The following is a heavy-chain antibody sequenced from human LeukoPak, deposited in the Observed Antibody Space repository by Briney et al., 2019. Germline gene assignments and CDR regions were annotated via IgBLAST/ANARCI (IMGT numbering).Heavy chain of an antibody. V-gene: IGHV3-9*01. D-gene: IGHD3-22*01. CDR1: GFTFDDYA. CDR3: AKDIFAYYYDSSGYAFDI. J-gene: IGHJ3*02. Sequence: GGSLRLSCAASGFTFDDYAMHWVRQAPGKGLEWASGISWNSGSIGYADSVKGRFTISRDNAKNSLYLQMNSLRAEDTALYYCAKDIFAYYYDSSGYAFDIWGQGTMVTVSS. CDR2: ISWNSGSI.